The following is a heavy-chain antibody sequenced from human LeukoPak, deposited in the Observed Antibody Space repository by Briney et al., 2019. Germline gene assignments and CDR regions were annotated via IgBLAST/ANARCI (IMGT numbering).Heavy chain of an antibody. CDR2: IYYSGST. D-gene: IGHD3-3*01. CDR3: ARVTILGGMDV. Sequence: SETLSLTCTVSGGSISSYYWSWIRQPPGKGLEWIGYIYYSGSTNYNPSLKSRVTISVDTSKNQFSLKLSSVTAADTAVYYCARVTILGGMDVWGQGTTVTVSS. J-gene: IGHJ6*02. CDR1: GGSISSYY. V-gene: IGHV4-59*01.